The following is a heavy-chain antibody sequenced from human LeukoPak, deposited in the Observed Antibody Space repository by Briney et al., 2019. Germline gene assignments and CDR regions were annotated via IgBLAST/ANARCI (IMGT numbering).Heavy chain of an antibody. CDR2: IRYDGSNK. Sequence: HPGGSLRLSCAASGFTFSSYGMHWVRQAPGKGLEWVAFIRYDGSNKYYADSVKGRFTISRDNSRNTLYLQINSLRAEDTAVYYCARDLDYLPKFVDIWGQGTLVTVSS. CDR1: GFTFSSYG. J-gene: IGHJ4*02. V-gene: IGHV3-30*02. CDR3: ARDLDYLPKFVDI. D-gene: IGHD1-1*01.